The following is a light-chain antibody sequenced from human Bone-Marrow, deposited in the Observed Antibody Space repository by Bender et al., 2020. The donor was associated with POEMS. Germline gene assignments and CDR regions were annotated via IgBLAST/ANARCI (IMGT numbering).Light chain of an antibody. CDR1: KIGSKS. J-gene: IGLJ1*01. Sequence: SYVLTQPPSVSVAPGQTARITCGGNKIGSKSLHWYQQKPGQAPVLVVYEDNKRPSGIPERFSGSNSGNTATLIISRAEAGDEADYYCQVWDSASNHYVFGGGTKVTVL. V-gene: IGLV3-21*02. CDR3: QVWDSASNHYV. CDR2: EDN.